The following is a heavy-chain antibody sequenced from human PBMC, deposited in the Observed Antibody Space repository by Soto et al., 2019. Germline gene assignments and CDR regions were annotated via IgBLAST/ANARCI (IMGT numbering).Heavy chain of an antibody. CDR3: ARHWGFGVFDP. V-gene: IGHV4-39*01. D-gene: IGHD3-10*01. Sequence: PSETLSLTCTVSGGSIRSSSYYWGWIRQPPGKGLEWIGSIYYSGSTYYNPSLKSRVTISVDTSKNQFSLKLSSVTAADTAVYYCARHWGFGVFDPWGQGXLVTAPQ. J-gene: IGHJ5*02. CDR1: GGSIRSSSYY. CDR2: IYYSGST.